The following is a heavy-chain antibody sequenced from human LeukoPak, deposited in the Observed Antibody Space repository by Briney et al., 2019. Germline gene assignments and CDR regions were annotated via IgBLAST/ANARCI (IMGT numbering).Heavy chain of an antibody. CDR2: INHSGST. D-gene: IGHD2-2*01. Sequence: SETLSLTCAVYGGSFSGYYWSWIRQPPGKGLEWIGEINHSGSTNYNPSLKSRATISVDTSKNQFSLKLSSVTAADTAVYYCARGPFIVVVPAAIRGWFDPWGQGTLVTVSS. V-gene: IGHV4-34*01. CDR3: ARGPFIVVVPAAIRGWFDP. CDR1: GGSFSGYY. J-gene: IGHJ5*02.